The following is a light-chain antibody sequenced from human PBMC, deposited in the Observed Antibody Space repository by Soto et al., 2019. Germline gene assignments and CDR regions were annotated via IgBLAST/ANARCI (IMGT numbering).Light chain of an antibody. Sequence: EIVLTQSPGTLSLSPGERATVSCRASQSASSSYVAWYQQKSGQAPRLLISGTSNRATGIPDRFSGSGSGTDFTLTINRLEPEDFAVYYCQHYARSVGTFGQGTRVEIK. J-gene: IGKJ1*01. CDR1: QSASSSY. V-gene: IGKV3-20*01. CDR3: QHYARSVGT. CDR2: GTS.